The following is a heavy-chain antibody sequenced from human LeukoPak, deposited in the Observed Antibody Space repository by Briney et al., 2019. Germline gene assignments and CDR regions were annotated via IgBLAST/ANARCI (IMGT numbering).Heavy chain of an antibody. J-gene: IGHJ4*02. CDR2: ISYDGSNK. D-gene: IGHD6-19*01. CDR3: ARDGSEQWLELGGNDY. V-gene: IGHV3-30-3*01. CDR1: GFTFSSYA. Sequence: PGGSLRLSCAASGFTFSSYAMHWVRQAPGKGLEWVAVISYDGSNKYYADSVKGRFTISRDNSKNTLYLQMNSLRAEDTAVYYCARDGSEQWLELGGNDYWGQGTLVTVSS.